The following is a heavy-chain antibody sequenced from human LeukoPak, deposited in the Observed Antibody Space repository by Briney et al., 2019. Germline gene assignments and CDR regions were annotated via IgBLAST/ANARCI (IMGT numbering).Heavy chain of an antibody. D-gene: IGHD2-2*01. CDR1: GYTFTSYY. CDR3: ARANCSSTSCAPDY. V-gene: IGHV1-46*01. J-gene: IGHJ4*02. Sequence: ASVKVSRKASGYTFTSYYMHWVRQAPGQGLEWMGIINPSGGSTIYAQKFQGRVTMTGGTSTSTVYMELSSLRSEDTAVYYCARANCSSTSCAPDYWGQGMLVTVSS. CDR2: INPSGGST.